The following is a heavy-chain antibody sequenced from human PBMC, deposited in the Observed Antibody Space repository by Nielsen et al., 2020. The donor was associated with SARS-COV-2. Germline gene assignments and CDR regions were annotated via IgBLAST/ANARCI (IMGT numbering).Heavy chain of an antibody. CDR3: ARVLRVIDTAEVYYYYYYMDV. D-gene: IGHD2-21*01. V-gene: IGHV3-53*04. J-gene: IGHJ6*03. Sequence: GESLKISCAASGFTVSSNYMSWVRQAPGKGLEWVSVIYSGGSTYYADSVKGRFTISRHNSKNTLYLQMNSLRAEDTAVYYCARVLRVIDTAEVYYYYYYMDVWGKGTTVTVSS. CDR2: IYSGGST. CDR1: GFTVSSNY.